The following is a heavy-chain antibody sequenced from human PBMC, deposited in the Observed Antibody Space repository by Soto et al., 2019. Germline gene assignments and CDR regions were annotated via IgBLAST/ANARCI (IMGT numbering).Heavy chain of an antibody. D-gene: IGHD4-4*01. J-gene: IGHJ6*02. CDR2: IGTAGDT. V-gene: IGHV3-13*01. CDR1: GFTFSSYG. CDR3: ARVSSNPDYYYGMDV. Sequence: GGSLRLSCAASGFTFSSYGMHWVRQATGKGLEWVSAIGTAGDTYYPGSVKGRFTISRENAKNSLYLQMNSLRAEDTAVYYCARVSSNPDYYYGMDVWGQGTTVTVSS.